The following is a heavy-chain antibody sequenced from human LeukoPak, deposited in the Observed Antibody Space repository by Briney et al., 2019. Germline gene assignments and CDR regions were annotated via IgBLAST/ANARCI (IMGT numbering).Heavy chain of an antibody. CDR3: ATEVSGSGGFDP. V-gene: IGHV3-66*01. CDR1: GFTVSSNY. Sequence: SGGSLRLSCAASGFTVSSNYMSWVRQAPGKGLEWVSVIYSGGSTYYADSVKGRFTISRDASKNTLYLQMNSLRADDTAVYYCATEVSGSGGFDPWGQGTLVTVPS. J-gene: IGHJ5*02. CDR2: IYSGGST. D-gene: IGHD3-10*01.